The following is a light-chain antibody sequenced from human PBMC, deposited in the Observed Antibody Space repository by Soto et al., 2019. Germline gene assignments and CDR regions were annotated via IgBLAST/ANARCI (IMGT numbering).Light chain of an antibody. CDR2: DVT. Sequence: QSALTQPRSVPGSPGQSVTISRTGTSSDVGGYDYVSWYQQHPGKAPKLMIYDVTKRPSGVPDRFSGSRSGNTASLTISGLQAEDDADYYCCSYAGTYTFYVFGTGTKVTV. V-gene: IGLV2-11*01. J-gene: IGLJ1*01. CDR3: CSYAGTYTFYV. CDR1: SSDVGGYDY.